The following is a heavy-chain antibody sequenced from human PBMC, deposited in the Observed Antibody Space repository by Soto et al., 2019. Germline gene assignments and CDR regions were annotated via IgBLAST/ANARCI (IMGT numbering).Heavy chain of an antibody. D-gene: IGHD3-10*01. J-gene: IGHJ4*02. Sequence: GGSLRLSCAASGFTFSSYAIHWVRQAPGKGLEWVAVISSDGKDKYSVDSMKGRFAISRDNSKNTLYLQMNSLRAEDTAVYYCAKDSGRGSADYYFAYRGQGTPVPVSS. CDR2: ISSDGKDK. CDR1: GFTFSSYA. V-gene: IGHV3-30*18. CDR3: AKDSGRGSADYYFAY.